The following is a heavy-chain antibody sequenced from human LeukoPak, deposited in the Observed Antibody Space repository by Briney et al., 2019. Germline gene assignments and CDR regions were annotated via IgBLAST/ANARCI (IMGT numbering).Heavy chain of an antibody. CDR2: INPNSGGT. Sequence: ASVKVSCKASGYTFTGYYMHWVRQAPGQGLEWMGWINPNSGGTNYAQKFQGRVTMTRDTSISTAYMELRSLRSDDTAVYYCARDHSSSFFDYWGQGTLVTVSS. D-gene: IGHD6-13*01. CDR1: GYTFTGYY. J-gene: IGHJ4*02. CDR3: ARDHSSSFFDY. V-gene: IGHV1-2*02.